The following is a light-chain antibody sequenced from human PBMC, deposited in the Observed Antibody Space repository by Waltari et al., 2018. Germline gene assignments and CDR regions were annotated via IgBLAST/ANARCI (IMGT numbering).Light chain of an antibody. V-gene: IGLV2-14*01. Sequence: QSALTQPASVSGSRGQSITISCTGTSSDVRSFNYVSWYQQHPGKAPKLMIYDVSKRPSGVSNRFSGSKSGNTASLTISGLQAEDEADYYCTSYTSSNTYVFGTGTKVTVL. CDR1: SSDVRSFNY. CDR2: DVS. J-gene: IGLJ1*01. CDR3: TSYTSSNTYV.